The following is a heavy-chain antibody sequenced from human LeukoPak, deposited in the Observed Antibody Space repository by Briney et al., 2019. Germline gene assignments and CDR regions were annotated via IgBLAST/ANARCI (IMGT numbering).Heavy chain of an antibody. CDR1: GYTFTDYY. J-gene: IGHJ6*03. D-gene: IGHD6-6*01. CDR3: ARRGSSSFDYYYYYMDV. V-gene: IGHV1-2*02. Sequence: GASVKVSCKASGYTFTDYYMHWVRQAPGQGLEWMGWINPNSGGTNYAQKFQGRVTMTRDTSISTAYMELRRLRSDDTAVYYCARRGSSSFDYYYYYMDVWGKGTTVTVSS. CDR2: INPNSGGT.